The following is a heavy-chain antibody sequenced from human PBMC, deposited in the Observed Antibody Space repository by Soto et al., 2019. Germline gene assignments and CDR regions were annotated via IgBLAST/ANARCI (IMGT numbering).Heavy chain of an antibody. J-gene: IGHJ2*01. CDR2: VTSSSSTI. CDR1: GFTFSSYA. CDR3: TRSPYHYSWYFDL. Sequence: GGSLRLSCAASGFTFSSYAMNWVRQAPGKGLEWISYVTSSSSTIYYADSVKGRFTISRDNAGNSLYLLMDSLRDEDTALYYCTRSPYHYSWYFDLWGRGTLVTVSS. V-gene: IGHV3-48*02. D-gene: IGHD3-16*01.